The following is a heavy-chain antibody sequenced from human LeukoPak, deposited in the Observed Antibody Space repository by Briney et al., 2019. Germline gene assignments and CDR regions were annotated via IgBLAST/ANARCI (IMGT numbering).Heavy chain of an antibody. J-gene: IGHJ4*02. D-gene: IGHD3-3*01. CDR2: INPDRGGT. CDR1: GYTFTGYY. CDR3: ARENFGVAKEFDY. V-gene: IGHV1-2*02. Sequence: ASVKLSCKTSGYTFTGYYIQWVRQAPGQGLEWIAWINPDRGGTNYDQKFQGRVTVTRDTSISTAYMELSGLRYDDTAVYYCARENFGVAKEFDYWGQGTLVSVSS.